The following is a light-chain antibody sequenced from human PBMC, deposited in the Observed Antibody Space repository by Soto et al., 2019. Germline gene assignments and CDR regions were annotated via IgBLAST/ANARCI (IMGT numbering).Light chain of an antibody. Sequence: QSALTQPASVSGSPGQSITISCTGTSSDVGGYNYVSWYQQHPGKAPKLMIYEVSNRPSGVSNRFSGSKSGNTASLTISGLQAEDEADYYCCSYAVTNILVVGGGTQLTVL. CDR1: SSDVGGYNY. J-gene: IGLJ2*01. V-gene: IGLV2-23*02. CDR3: CSYAVTNILV. CDR2: EVS.